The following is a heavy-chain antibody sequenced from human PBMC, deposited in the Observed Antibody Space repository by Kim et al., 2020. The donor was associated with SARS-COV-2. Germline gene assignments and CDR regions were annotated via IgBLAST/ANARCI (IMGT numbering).Heavy chain of an antibody. CDR1: GFTFSSHW. V-gene: IGHV3-74*01. CDR3: ARAAHEILTGLNWFDP. D-gene: IGHD3-9*01. J-gene: IGHJ5*02. Sequence: GGSLRLSCAASGFTFSSHWMHWVRQAPGKGLVWVSRINNDGSSTSYADSVKGRFTISRDNAKNTLYLQMNSLRAEDTAVYYCARAAHEILTGLNWFDPWGQGTLVTVSS. CDR2: INNDGSST.